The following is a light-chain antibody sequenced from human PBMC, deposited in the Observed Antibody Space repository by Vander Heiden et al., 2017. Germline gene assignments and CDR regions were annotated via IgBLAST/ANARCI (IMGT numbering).Light chain of an antibody. CDR3: QQYYSTPWT. CDR2: WAS. J-gene: IGKJ1*01. CDR1: QIVLYSSSNKNY. Sequence: DIVMTQSPDSLAASLGERATINCKSSQIVLYSSSNKNYLAWYQQKPGQPPKLLIYWASTRESGVPDRFSGSGSGTDFTLTISSLQAEDVAVYYCQQYYSTPWTFGQGTKVEIK. V-gene: IGKV4-1*01.